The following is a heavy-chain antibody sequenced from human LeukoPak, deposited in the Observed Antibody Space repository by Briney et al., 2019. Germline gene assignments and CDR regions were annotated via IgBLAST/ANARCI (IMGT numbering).Heavy chain of an antibody. Sequence: PGGSLRLSCAASGFTFSRYSMNWVRQAPGKGLEWVSLITSSSNYIYYADSVKGRFTISRDNAKNSLYLEMNSLRAEDTAVYYFARARYDSSGYYPLGDYWGQGTLVTVPS. D-gene: IGHD3-22*01. CDR2: ITSSSNYI. J-gene: IGHJ4*02. V-gene: IGHV3-21*01. CDR1: GFTFSRYS. CDR3: ARARYDSSGYYPLGDY.